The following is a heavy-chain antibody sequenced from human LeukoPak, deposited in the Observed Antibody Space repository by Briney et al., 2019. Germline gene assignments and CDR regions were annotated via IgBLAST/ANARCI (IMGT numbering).Heavy chain of an antibody. J-gene: IGHJ4*02. D-gene: IGHD6-13*01. Sequence: SETLSLTCTVSGGSISSSSYYWGWIRQPLGKGLEWIGSIYYSGSTYYNPSLKSRVTISVDTSKNQFSLKLSSVTAADTAVYYCARPSSSWLSGSFDYWGQGTLVTVSS. V-gene: IGHV4-39*07. CDR2: IYYSGST. CDR3: ARPSSSWLSGSFDY. CDR1: GGSISSSSYY.